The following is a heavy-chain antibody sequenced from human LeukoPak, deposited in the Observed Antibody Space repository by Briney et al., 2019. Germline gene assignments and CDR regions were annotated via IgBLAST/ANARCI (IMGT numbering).Heavy chain of an antibody. CDR2: IYYSGST. Sequence: PSETLSLTCTVSGGSISTYYWNWIRQPPGKRLEWIGYIYYSGSTHYNPSLKSRVTISVDTSKNQFFLKLSSVTAADTAVYYCARQTSVVSSFDYWGQGTLVTVSS. J-gene: IGHJ4*02. D-gene: IGHD4-23*01. CDR3: ARQTSVVSSFDY. V-gene: IGHV4-59*08. CDR1: GGSISTYY.